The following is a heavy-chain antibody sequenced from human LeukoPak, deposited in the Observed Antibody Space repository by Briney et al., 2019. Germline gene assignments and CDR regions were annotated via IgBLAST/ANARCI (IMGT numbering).Heavy chain of an antibody. CDR1: GESISGFY. D-gene: IGHD2-21*02. Sequence: SETLSLTCTVSGESISGFYWTWIRQPPGKGLEWMGYIYYSGSTDSNPSLKIRVTISVYTSKNLISLNLSSVTVTATATYYCARGLVTGPQTFDYWGQGTLVTVSS. CDR3: ARGLVTGPQTFDY. V-gene: IGHV4-59*01. J-gene: IGHJ4*02. CDR2: IYYSGST.